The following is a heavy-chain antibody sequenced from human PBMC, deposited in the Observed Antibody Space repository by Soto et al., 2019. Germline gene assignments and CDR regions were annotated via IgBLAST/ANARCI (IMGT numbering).Heavy chain of an antibody. CDR3: ARGAVGWGHFDY. CDR2: ISYDGSNK. J-gene: IGHJ4*02. Sequence: QVQLVESGGGVVQPGRSLRLSCAASGFTFSSYAMHWVRQAPGKGLEWVAVISYDGSNKYYADSVKGRFTISRDNSKNTLYLQMNSLRAEDTAVYYCARGAVGWGHFDYWGQGTLVTVSS. V-gene: IGHV3-30-3*01. CDR1: GFTFSSYA. D-gene: IGHD7-27*01.